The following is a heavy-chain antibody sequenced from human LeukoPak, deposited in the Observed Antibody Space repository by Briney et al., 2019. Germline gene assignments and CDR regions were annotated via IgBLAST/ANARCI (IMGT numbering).Heavy chain of an antibody. CDR1: GFTFSSYS. V-gene: IGHV3-21*03. D-gene: IGHD4-23*01. CDR2: ISSSSSYI. CDR3: ARVPDYGGAYWYFDL. Sequence: GGSLRLSCAASGFTFSSYSMNWVRQAPGKGLEWVSSISSSSSYIYYADSVKGRFTISRDNAKNSLFLQMSSLRDEDTAVYYCARVPDYGGAYWYFDLWGRGTLVTVSS. J-gene: IGHJ2*01.